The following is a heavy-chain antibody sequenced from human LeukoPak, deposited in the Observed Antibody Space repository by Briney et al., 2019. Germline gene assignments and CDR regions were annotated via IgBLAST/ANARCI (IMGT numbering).Heavy chain of an antibody. CDR1: GFTFSSYA. V-gene: IGHV3-23*01. CDR2: ISGSGGST. CDR3: AREGGIAAEKSFDY. D-gene: IGHD6-13*01. Sequence: WGSLRLSCAASGFTFSSYAMSWVRQAPGKGLEWVSAISGSGGSTFYADSVKGRFTISRDNSKNTLYLQMNSLRAEDTAVYYCAREGGIAAEKSFDYWGQGTLVTVSS. J-gene: IGHJ4*02.